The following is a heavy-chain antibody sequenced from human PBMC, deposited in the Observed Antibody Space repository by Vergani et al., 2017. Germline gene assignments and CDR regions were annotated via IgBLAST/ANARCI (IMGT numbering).Heavy chain of an antibody. Sequence: EVQLVESGGGLVQPGGSLRLSCAASGFTFSSYEMNWVRQAPGKGLEWVSYISSSGSTIYYADSVKGRFTISRDNAKNSLYLQMNSLRAEDTAVYYCARDFGSSSLIDYWGQGTLVTVSS. CDR1: GFTFSSYE. CDR2: ISSSGSTI. J-gene: IGHJ4*02. V-gene: IGHV3-48*03. D-gene: IGHD6-6*01. CDR3: ARDFGSSSLIDY.